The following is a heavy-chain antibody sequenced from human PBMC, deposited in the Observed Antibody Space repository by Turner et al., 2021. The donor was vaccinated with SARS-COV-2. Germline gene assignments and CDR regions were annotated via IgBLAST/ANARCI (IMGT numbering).Heavy chain of an antibody. V-gene: IGHV1-8*03. D-gene: IGHD2-2*01. J-gene: IGHJ2*01. CDR1: GYTFPSYD. CDR3: ARGGYCSSTSCSPYWYFDL. Sequence: QVQLVQSGAEVKKPGASVKVSCKASGYTFPSYDINWVRQATGQGLELMGWMNPNSGNTGYAQKFQGRVTITRNTSISTAYMELSSLRSEDTAVYYCARGGYCSSTSCSPYWYFDLWGRGTLVTVSS. CDR2: MNPNSGNT.